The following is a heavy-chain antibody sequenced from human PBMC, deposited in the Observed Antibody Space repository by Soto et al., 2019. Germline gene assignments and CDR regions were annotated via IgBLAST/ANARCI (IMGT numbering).Heavy chain of an antibody. V-gene: IGHV3-33*01. Sequence: QVQLVESRGGVVQPGRSLRLSCAASGFTFSSYGMHWVRQAPGKGLEWVAVIWYDGSNKYYADSVKGRFTISRDNSKHTLYLQMNSLRAEETAVYYCARDRDSRARLDYRGLVTLVTVCS. CDR1: GFTFSSYG. CDR2: IWYDGSNK. D-gene: IGHD4-4*01. J-gene: IGHJ4*02. CDR3: ARDRDSRARLDY.